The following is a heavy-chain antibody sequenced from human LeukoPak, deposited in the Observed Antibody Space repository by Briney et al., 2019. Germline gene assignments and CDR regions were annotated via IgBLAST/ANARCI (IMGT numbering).Heavy chain of an antibody. D-gene: IGHD3-22*01. Sequence: SEILSLTCTVSGGSISSYSWSWIRQPPGKGLENIGYIYHIGTTNYNPSLKSRVTISLDTSKNQFSLNLSSVTAADTAMYYCARGCNRYDSSGYHCYWGQGTLVTVSS. CDR1: GGSISSYS. V-gene: IGHV4-59*01. J-gene: IGHJ4*02. CDR3: ARGCNRYDSSGYHCY. CDR2: IYHIGTT.